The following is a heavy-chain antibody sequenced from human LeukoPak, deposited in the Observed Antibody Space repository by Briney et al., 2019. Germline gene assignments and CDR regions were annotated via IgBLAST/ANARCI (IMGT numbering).Heavy chain of an antibody. D-gene: IGHD2-2*01. Sequence: QAGGSLRLSCAASGFSFSRYSMNWVRQAPGKGLEWMAFIRYDGSNKYYADSVKGRFTISRDNSKNTLYLQMNSLRAEDTAVYYCATLAVPAATPFDPWGQGTLVTVSS. CDR2: IRYDGSNK. V-gene: IGHV3-30*02. CDR3: ATLAVPAATPFDP. J-gene: IGHJ5*02. CDR1: GFSFSRYS.